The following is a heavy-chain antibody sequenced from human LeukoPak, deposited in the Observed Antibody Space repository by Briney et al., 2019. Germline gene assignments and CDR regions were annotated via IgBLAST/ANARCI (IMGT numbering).Heavy chain of an antibody. Sequence: ASVKVSCKASGGTFSSYAISWVRQAPGQGLEWMGGIIPIFGTANYAQKFQGRVTITADKSTSTAYMELSSLRSEDTAVYYCARGAEYYYGSGSPPGLDYWGQGTLVTVSS. V-gene: IGHV1-69*06. J-gene: IGHJ4*02. D-gene: IGHD3-10*01. CDR1: GGTFSSYA. CDR3: ARGAEYYYGSGSPPGLDY. CDR2: IIPIFGTA.